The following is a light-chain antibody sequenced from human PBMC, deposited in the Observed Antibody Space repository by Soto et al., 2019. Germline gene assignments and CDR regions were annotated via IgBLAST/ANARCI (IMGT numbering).Light chain of an antibody. CDR1: QSVFSN. Sequence: ETVMTQSPATLFVSPGERATLSCRASQSVFSNLAWYQQKPGQAPRLLIYGASTRATGIPARFSGSGSGTEFTLTISSLQSEDFAVYYCQQYNNWPPLTFGGGTKVEIK. CDR3: QQYNNWPPLT. V-gene: IGKV3-15*01. CDR2: GAS. J-gene: IGKJ4*01.